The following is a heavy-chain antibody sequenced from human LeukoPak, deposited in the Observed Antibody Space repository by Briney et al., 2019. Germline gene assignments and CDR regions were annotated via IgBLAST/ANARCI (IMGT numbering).Heavy chain of an antibody. Sequence: PGGSLRLSCTASGFTFSSNDMHWVRQAPGKGLEYVSAISSNGGSTYYANSVKGRFTISRDNSKNTLYLRMGSLRAEDMAVYYCARGVVVPAAYDAFDIWSQGTMVTVSS. V-gene: IGHV3-64*01. CDR1: GFTFSSND. CDR2: ISSNGGST. D-gene: IGHD2-2*01. CDR3: ARGVVVPAAYDAFDI. J-gene: IGHJ3*02.